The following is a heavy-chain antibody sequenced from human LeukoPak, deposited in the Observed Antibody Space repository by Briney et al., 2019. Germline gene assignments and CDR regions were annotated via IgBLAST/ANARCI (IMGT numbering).Heavy chain of an antibody. CDR2: TSPICGTA. J-gene: IGHJ4*02. V-gene: IGHV1-69*13. Sequence: ASVRVSCKDSGGTFTSYAISCLRQASGQGLEWMGGTSPICGTANYAQKFQGRVTITADESTSTAYMDLSSLRSDDTSVYYCARGGQIVWFWEFYFDYLGQGTLVTVSS. D-gene: IGHD3-10*01. CDR1: GGTFTSYA. CDR3: ARGGQIVWFWEFYFDY.